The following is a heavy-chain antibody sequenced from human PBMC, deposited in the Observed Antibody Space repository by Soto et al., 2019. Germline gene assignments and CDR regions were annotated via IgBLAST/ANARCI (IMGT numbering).Heavy chain of an antibody. V-gene: IGHV3-48*03. CDR1: GFIFSTYE. J-gene: IGHJ6*02. CDR2: IPGGASST. D-gene: IGHD2-15*01. Sequence: PGGSLRLSCAASGFIFSTYEMNWVRQAPGKGLEWVSHIPGGASSTHYADSVKGRFTVSRDYAKNSLYLQMDSLRAEDTAVYFCARVGRPARSPLGPTRYYYYGMDVWGQGTTVTVSS. CDR3: ARVGRPARSPLGPTRYYYYGMDV.